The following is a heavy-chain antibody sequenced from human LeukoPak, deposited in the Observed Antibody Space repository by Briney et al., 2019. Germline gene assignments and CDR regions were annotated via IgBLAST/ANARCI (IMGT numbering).Heavy chain of an antibody. D-gene: IGHD3-10*01. Sequence: GGSLRLSCAASGFTFKNYGMSWVRQAPGKGLEWVSFISTSGGNTYYADSVKGRFTISRDNSKNTLYLQMNSLRAEDTAIYSCAKVSYGSGSPADFDIWGQGTMVTVSS. V-gene: IGHV3-23*01. CDR1: GFTFKNYG. J-gene: IGHJ3*02. CDR2: ISTSGGNT. CDR3: AKVSYGSGSPADFDI.